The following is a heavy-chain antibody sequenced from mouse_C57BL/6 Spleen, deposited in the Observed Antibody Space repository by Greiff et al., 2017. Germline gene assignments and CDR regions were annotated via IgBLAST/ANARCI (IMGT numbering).Heavy chain of an antibody. CDR3: TREGGHGAMDY. J-gene: IGHJ4*01. V-gene: IGHV5-9-1*02. CDR2: ISSGGDYI. CDR1: GFTFSSYA. Sequence: EVQRVESGEGLVKPGGSLKLSCAASGFTFSSYAMSWVRQTPEKRLEWVAYISSGGDYIYYADTVKGRFTISRDNARNTLYLQMSSLKSEDTAMYYCTREGGHGAMDYWGQGASVTVSS.